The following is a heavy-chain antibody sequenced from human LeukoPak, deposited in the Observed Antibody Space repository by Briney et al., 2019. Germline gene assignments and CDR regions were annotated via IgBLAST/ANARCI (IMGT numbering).Heavy chain of an antibody. D-gene: IGHD3-9*01. J-gene: IGHJ3*02. CDR3: ARGTDYDILTGHYAFDI. CDR1: GYTFKSYG. Sequence: ASVKASCKASGYTFKSYGISWVRQAPGQGLEWMGWISAYKGNTSYAQKLQGRVTMTTDTSTSTAYMELRSLRSDDTAVYYCARGTDYDILTGHYAFDIWGQGTMVTVSS. V-gene: IGHV1-18*01. CDR2: ISAYKGNT.